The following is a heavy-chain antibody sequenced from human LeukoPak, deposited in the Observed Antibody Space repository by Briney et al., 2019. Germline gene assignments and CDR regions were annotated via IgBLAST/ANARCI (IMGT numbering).Heavy chain of an antibody. J-gene: IGHJ6*03. CDR3: ARDLRQQLVRHYYYYYYMDV. V-gene: IGHV3-30*04. Sequence: PGRSLRLSCAASGFTFSSYAMHWVRQAPGKGLEGVAVISYDGSNKYYADSVKGRFTISRDNSKNTLYLQMNSLRAEDTAVYYCARDLRQQLVRHYYYYYYMDVWGKGTTVTVSS. CDR2: ISYDGSNK. D-gene: IGHD6-13*01. CDR1: GFTFSSYA.